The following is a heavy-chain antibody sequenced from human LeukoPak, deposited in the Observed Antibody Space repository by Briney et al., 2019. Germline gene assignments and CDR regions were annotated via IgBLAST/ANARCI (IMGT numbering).Heavy chain of an antibody. J-gene: IGHJ4*02. V-gene: IGHV4-61*02. Sequence: SETLSLTCTVSGYSISSGDYYWSWIRQPAGKGLEWIGRIWADGAPTYRPSLKSRVTISVDTSKNQFSLRLSSVIAADTAVYYCARGRDSRGYQFMGFDSWGQGTLVTVSS. CDR1: GYSISSGDYY. CDR2: IWADGAP. D-gene: IGHD3-22*01. CDR3: ARGRDSRGYQFMGFDS.